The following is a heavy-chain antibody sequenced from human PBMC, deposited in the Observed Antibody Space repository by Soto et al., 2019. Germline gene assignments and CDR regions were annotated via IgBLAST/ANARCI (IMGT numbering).Heavy chain of an antibody. CDR3: AKGYYYDSSGTLPDYFDY. Sequence: PGGSLRLSCAASGFTFSSYAMSWVRQAPGKGLEWVSAISGSGGSTYYADSVKGRFTISRDNSKNTLYLQMNSLRAEDTAVYYCAKGYYYDSSGTLPDYFDYWGQGILVTVSS. D-gene: IGHD3-22*01. CDR2: ISGSGGST. V-gene: IGHV3-23*01. J-gene: IGHJ4*02. CDR1: GFTFSSYA.